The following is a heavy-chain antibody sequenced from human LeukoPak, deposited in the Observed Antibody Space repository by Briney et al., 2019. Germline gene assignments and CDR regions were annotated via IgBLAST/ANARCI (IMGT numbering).Heavy chain of an antibody. CDR2: INPNSGGT. CDR3: ARDSDPKGFWSGAPFDY. V-gene: IGHV1-2*02. CDR1: GYTFTGYY. Sequence: ASVKVSCKASGYTFTGYYMHWVRQAPGQGLEWMGCINPNSGGTNYAQKSQGRVTMTRDTSISTAYMELSRLRAEDTAVYYCARDSDPKGFWSGAPFDYWGQGTLVTVSS. J-gene: IGHJ4*02. D-gene: IGHD3-3*01.